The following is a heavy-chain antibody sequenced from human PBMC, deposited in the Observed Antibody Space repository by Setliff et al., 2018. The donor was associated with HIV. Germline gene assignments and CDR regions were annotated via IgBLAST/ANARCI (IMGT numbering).Heavy chain of an antibody. CDR3: SRCYSNFRSGYPLDYMDV. J-gene: IGHJ6*03. CDR2: IYTSGST. D-gene: IGHD3-3*01. Sequence: PSETLSLTCTVSGGSISSPYWSWIRQPPGKGLEWFAHIYTSGSTNYNPSLKSRVAMSVGTSKNQFSLKLSSVTAADTAVYYCSRCYSNFRSGYPLDYMDVWGKGTTVTVSS. CDR1: GGSISSPY. V-gene: IGHV4-4*08.